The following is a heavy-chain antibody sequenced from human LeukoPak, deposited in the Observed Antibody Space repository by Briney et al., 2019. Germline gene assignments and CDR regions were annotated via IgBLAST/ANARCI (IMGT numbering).Heavy chain of an antibody. CDR1: GFTFSSYS. V-gene: IGHV3-21*01. D-gene: IGHD6-6*01. CDR3: ARVGRKQLGGLDY. Sequence: GGSLRLSCAASGFTFSSYSMNWVRQAPGKGLEWVSSISSSSSYIYYADSVKGRFTISRDNAKNSLYLQMKSLRAEDTAVYYCARVGRKQLGGLDYWGQGTLVTVSS. J-gene: IGHJ4*02. CDR2: ISSSSSYI.